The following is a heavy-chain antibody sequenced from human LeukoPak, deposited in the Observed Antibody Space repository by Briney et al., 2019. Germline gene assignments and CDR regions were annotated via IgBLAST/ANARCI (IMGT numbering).Heavy chain of an antibody. J-gene: IGHJ4*02. V-gene: IGHV4-4*07. CDR3: ARKDGDY. Sequence: SETLSLTCTVSGTSLSPFRWTWFRQPAGQRLEWIGLIYFTGTATLNPSLRSRVAMSVDLAKNQLFLKLASMTAADTAMYYCARKDGDYWGQGTLVSVSS. CDR1: GTSLSPFR. CDR2: IYFTGTA.